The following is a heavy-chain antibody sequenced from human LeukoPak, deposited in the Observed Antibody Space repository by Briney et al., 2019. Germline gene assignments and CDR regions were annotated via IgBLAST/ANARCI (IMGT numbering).Heavy chain of an antibody. CDR3: ARVGGRITGTGLDY. CDR1: GGSFSGYY. Sequence: SETLSLTCAVYGGSFSGYYWSWIRQPPGKGLEWIGEINHSGSTNYNPSLKSRVTISVDTSKNQFSLKLSSVTAADTAVYYCARVGGRITGTGLDYWGQGTLVTVSS. CDR2: INHSGST. V-gene: IGHV4-34*01. D-gene: IGHD1-20*01. J-gene: IGHJ4*02.